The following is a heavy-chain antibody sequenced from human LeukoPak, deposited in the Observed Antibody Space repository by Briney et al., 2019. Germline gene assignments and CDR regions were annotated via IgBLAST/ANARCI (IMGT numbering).Heavy chain of an antibody. V-gene: IGHV1-69*06. CDR2: IIPIFGTA. CDR1: GGTFSSYA. D-gene: IGHD2-2*01. Sequence: APVKVSCKASGGTFSSYAISWVRQAPGQGLEWMGGIIPIFGTANYAQKFQGRVTITADKSTSTAYMELSSLRSEDTAVYYCARDRGTSWLPDPLFIWGQGTLVTVSS. CDR3: ARDRGTSWLPDPLFI. J-gene: IGHJ4*02.